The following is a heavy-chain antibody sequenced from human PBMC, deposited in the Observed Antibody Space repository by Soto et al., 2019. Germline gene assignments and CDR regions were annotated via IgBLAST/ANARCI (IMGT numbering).Heavy chain of an antibody. D-gene: IGHD3-22*01. V-gene: IGHV4-31*03. J-gene: IGHJ4*02. Sequence: QVQLQESGPGLVKPSQTLSLTCTVSGGSINSSSYYWSWIRQHPGKGLEWIGYIYYTGSTYYNPSLKSRLTISLDTSNNQFSLNLRSVTAADTAVYFCALNYLDSSGYSYADFWGQGTLVTVSS. CDR1: GGSINSSSYY. CDR2: IYYTGST. CDR3: ALNYLDSSGYSYADF.